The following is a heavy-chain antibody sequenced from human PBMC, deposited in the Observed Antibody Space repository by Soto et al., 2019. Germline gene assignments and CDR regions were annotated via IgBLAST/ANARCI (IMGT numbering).Heavy chain of an antibody. Sequence: QVQLVKSGPEVKKPGASVKVSCKTSGYTFTNYGISWVRQAPGQGLEWMGWITTDKGKTTYAQKFQGRVTMTTDTSTSTAYMELRSLRSDETAMYYCVTRSQAFDYWGQGTLVTVSS. J-gene: IGHJ4*02. CDR2: ITTDKGKT. CDR3: VTRSQAFDY. CDR1: GYTFTNYG. V-gene: IGHV1-18*01.